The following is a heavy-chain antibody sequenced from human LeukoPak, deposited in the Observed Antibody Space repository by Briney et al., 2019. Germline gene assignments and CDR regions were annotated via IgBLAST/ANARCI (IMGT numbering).Heavy chain of an antibody. J-gene: IGHJ4*02. CDR2: ISYDGSNK. CDR1: GFTFSSYG. CDR3: AKDGIGGYSYGSYFDY. V-gene: IGHV3-30*18. Sequence: QSGGSLRLSCAASGFTFSSYGMHWVRQAPGKGLEWVAVISYDGSNKYYADSVKGRFTISRDNSKNTLYLQMNSLRAEDTAVYYCAKDGIGGYSYGSYFDYWGQGPRVTVSS. D-gene: IGHD5-18*01.